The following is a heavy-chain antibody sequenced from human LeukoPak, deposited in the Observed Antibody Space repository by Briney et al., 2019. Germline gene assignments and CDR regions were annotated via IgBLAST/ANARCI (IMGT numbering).Heavy chain of an antibody. D-gene: IGHD1/OR15-1a*01. J-gene: IGHJ6*03. CDR1: GGTLTYYA. V-gene: IGHV1-69*05. Sequence: ASVKVSCKASGGTLTYYALSWVRQAPGQGLEWLGGIMPLFGSAKYAQKVQGRVTITTDDSRSTAYMELSSLRSEDTAVYYCATGMENTLYYYMDFWGKGTSVTVSS. CDR3: ATGMENTLYYYMDF. CDR2: IMPLFGSA.